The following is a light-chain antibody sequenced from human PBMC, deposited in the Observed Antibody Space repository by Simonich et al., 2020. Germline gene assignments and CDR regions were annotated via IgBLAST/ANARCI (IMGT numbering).Light chain of an antibody. Sequence: DIQMTQSPSSLSASVGDRVTITCQASQDIRNYLNWYQQKPGKAPKLLIYDASNLETGVPSRFSGSGSGTDFTFTISSLQHEDIATYYCQQYDNLYTFGQGTKLEIK. CDR1: QDIRNY. CDR2: DAS. CDR3: QQYDNLYT. V-gene: IGKV1-33*01. J-gene: IGKJ2*01.